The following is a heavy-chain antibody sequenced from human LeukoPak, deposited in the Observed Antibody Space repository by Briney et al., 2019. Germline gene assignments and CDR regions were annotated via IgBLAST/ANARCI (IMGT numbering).Heavy chain of an antibody. CDR3: ARSDSSSLDY. CDR1: GGSFSGYY. CDR2: INHSGGT. D-gene: IGHD6-6*01. Sequence: SETLSLTCAFYGGSFSGYYWSWIRQPPGKGLEWIGEINHSGGTKYNPSLKSRVTISVDTSKNQFSLKLSSVTAADTAVYYCARSDSSSLDYWGQGTLVTVSS. V-gene: IGHV4-34*01. J-gene: IGHJ4*02.